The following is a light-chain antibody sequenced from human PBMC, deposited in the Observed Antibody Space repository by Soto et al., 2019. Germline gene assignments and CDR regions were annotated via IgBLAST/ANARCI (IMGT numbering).Light chain of an antibody. CDR1: QSVSSN. CDR3: QQYNNWPPYT. CDR2: GAS. J-gene: IGKJ2*01. Sequence: EIVLTQSPATLSLSPGERATLSCRASQSVSSNLAWYQQKPGQAPRLLIHGASTRATGIPARFSGSGSGTEFTLTISSLQSEDFAVYYCQQYNNWPPYTFGQGTKVDIK. V-gene: IGKV3-15*01.